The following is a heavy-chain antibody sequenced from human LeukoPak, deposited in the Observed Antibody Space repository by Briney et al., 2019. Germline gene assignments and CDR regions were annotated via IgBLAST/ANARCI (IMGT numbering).Heavy chain of an antibody. Sequence: GRSLRLSCAASGFTFSSYGMHWVCQAPGKGLEWVAVIWYDGSNKYYADSVKGRFTISRDNSKNTLYLQMDSLRAEDTAVYYCAKAGTAATIDYWGQGTLVTVSS. CDR3: AKAGTAATIDY. D-gene: IGHD2-15*01. V-gene: IGHV3-33*06. CDR2: IWYDGSNK. CDR1: GFTFSSYG. J-gene: IGHJ4*02.